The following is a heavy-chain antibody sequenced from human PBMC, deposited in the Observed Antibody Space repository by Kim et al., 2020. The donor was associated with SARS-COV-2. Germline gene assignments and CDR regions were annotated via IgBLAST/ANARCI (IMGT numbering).Heavy chain of an antibody. V-gene: IGHV6-1*01. CDR3: ARKEGLSDWFNP. D-gene: IGHD5-12*01. Sequence: DYAVSVKSRITINPDTSKNQVSLQLKSVTPEDTAVYYCARKEGLSDWFNPWGLGTLVTVSS. J-gene: IGHJ5*02.